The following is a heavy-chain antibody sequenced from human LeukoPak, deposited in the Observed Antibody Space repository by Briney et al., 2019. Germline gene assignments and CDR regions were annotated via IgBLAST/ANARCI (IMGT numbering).Heavy chain of an antibody. J-gene: IGHJ4*02. Sequence: ASVKVSCKASGYTFSSYGISWVRQAPGQGLEWMGWINSYNGNTKYAQNLQGRVTMTTDTSTSTAYMELRSLRSDDTAVYYCARDEEVYYDFWSGYYTSDHWGQGTLVIVSS. CDR3: ARDEEVYYDFWSGYYTSDH. CDR1: GYTFSSYG. V-gene: IGHV1-18*01. CDR2: INSYNGNT. D-gene: IGHD3-3*01.